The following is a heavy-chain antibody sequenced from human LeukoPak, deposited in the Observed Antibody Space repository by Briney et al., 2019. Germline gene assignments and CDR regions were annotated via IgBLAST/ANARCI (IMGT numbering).Heavy chain of an antibody. V-gene: IGHV1-2*02. CDR2: VNPNSGGT. CDR1: GYTFTGYY. D-gene: IGHD3-10*01. J-gene: IGHJ5*02. CDR3: ARDPITMVRGVSKQNNWFDP. Sequence: ASVKVSCKASGYTFTGYYMHWVRQAPGQGLEWMGWVNPNSGGTNYAQKFQGRVTMTRDTSISTAYMELSRLRSDDTAVYYCARDPITMVRGVSKQNNWFDPWGQGTLVTVSS.